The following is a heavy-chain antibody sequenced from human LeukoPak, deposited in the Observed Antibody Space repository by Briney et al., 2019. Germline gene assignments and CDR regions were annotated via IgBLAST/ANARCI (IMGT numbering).Heavy chain of an antibody. CDR1: GFTFGSYS. J-gene: IGHJ4*02. Sequence: GGSLRLSCAASGFTFGSYSMNWVRQAPGKGLEWVSSISSSSCYIYYADSVKGRFTISRDNAKNSLYLQMNSLRAEDTAVYYCARDGSDYVFSYFDYWGQGTLVTVSS. V-gene: IGHV3-21*01. CDR3: ARDGSDYVFSYFDY. CDR2: ISSSSCYI. D-gene: IGHD4-17*01.